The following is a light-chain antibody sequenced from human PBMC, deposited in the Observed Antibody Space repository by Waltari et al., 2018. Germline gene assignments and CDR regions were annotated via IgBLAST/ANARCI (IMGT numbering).Light chain of an antibody. Sequence: VEMTQSPVSLPVRLGQPASISCRSSQSLVHSDGRTYLNWFQQRPGQSTRRLIYKVSNRESGVPDRFSGSGSGTDFTLKISRVEAEDIAVYYCMQTTHSPRTFGQGTKVEI. CDR3: MQTTHSPRT. J-gene: IGKJ1*01. V-gene: IGKV2-30*02. CDR2: KVS. CDR1: QSLVHSDGRTY.